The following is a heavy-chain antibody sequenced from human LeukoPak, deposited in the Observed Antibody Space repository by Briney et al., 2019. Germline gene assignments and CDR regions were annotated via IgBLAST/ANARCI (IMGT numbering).Heavy chain of an antibody. V-gene: IGHV3-30*18. CDR2: ISFDGSKQ. CDR3: AKEAQYYYDSSGYYDY. J-gene: IGHJ4*02. Sequence: GGSLRLSCAASGYTFSSFGMHWVRQAPGKGLEWLAVISFDGSKQKYGDSVKGRFTISRDNSQNTLYLQINSLTTADTAVYFCAKEAQYYYDSSGYYDYWGQGTLVTVSS. D-gene: IGHD3-22*01. CDR1: GYTFSSFG.